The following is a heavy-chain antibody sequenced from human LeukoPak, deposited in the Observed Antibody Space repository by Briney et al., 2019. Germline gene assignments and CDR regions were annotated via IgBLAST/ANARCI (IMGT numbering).Heavy chain of an antibody. CDR1: GFTFSSYS. J-gene: IGHJ4*02. V-gene: IGHV3-21*01. D-gene: IGHD2-21*02. CDR3: ATVNCGGDCYSPSYFDY. Sequence: GGSLRLSCAASGFTFSSYSMNWVRQAPGKGLEWVSSISSSSSYIYYADSVKGRFTISRDNAKNSLYLQMNSLRAEDTAVYYCATVNCGGDCYSPSYFDYSGQGALVTVSS. CDR2: ISSSSSYI.